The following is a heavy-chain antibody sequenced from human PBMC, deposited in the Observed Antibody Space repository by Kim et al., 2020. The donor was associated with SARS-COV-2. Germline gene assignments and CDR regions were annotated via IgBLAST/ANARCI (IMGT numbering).Heavy chain of an antibody. CDR1: GFTFSDYY. D-gene: IGHD2-15*01. CDR2: ISSSGSTI. Sequence: GGSLRLSCAASGFTFSDYYMSWIRQAPGKGLEWVSYISSSGSTIYYADSVKGRFTISRDNAKNSLYLQMNSLRAEDTAVYYCARDTEVVVATNYYYYGMDVWGQGTTVTVSS. CDR3: ARDTEVVVATNYYYYGMDV. V-gene: IGHV3-11*01. J-gene: IGHJ6*02.